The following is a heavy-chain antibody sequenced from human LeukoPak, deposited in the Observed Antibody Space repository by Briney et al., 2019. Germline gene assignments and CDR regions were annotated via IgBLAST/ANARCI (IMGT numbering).Heavy chain of an antibody. Sequence: PGGSLRLSCAGSGFTVTTYVMNWVRQAPGKGLEWVSAISGSGGSTYYADSVKGRFTISRDNSKNTLYLQMNSLRAEDTAVYYCAKDFHNWSLEWAFDIWGQGTMVTVSS. CDR2: ISGSGGST. CDR1: GFTVTTYV. V-gene: IGHV3-23*01. CDR3: AKDFHNWSLEWAFDI. D-gene: IGHD1-20*01. J-gene: IGHJ3*02.